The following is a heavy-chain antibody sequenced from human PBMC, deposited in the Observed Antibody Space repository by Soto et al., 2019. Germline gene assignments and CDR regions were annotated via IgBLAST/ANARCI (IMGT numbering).Heavy chain of an antibody. CDR3: ARDLYYDSSGYYTPFDY. CDR2: ISYDGSNK. CDR1: GFTFSSYA. Sequence: GGSLRLSCAASGFTFSSYAMHWVRQAPGKGLEWVAVISYDGSNKYYADSVKGRFTISRDNSKNTLYLQMNSLRAEDTAVYYCARDLYYDSSGYYTPFDYWGQGTLVTVSS. D-gene: IGHD3-22*01. V-gene: IGHV3-30-3*01. J-gene: IGHJ4*02.